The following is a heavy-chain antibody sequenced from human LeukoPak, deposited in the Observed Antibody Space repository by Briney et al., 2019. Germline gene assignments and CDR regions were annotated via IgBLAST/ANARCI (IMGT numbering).Heavy chain of an antibody. CDR1: GFTFSSYW. J-gene: IGHJ6*03. CDR3: ARGRGSTRPGYYYYMDV. D-gene: IGHD2-2*01. Sequence: GGSLRLSCAASGFTFSSYWMSWVRQAPGKGLEWVANIKQDGSEKYYVDSVKGRFTISRDNAKNSLYLQMNSLRAEDTAVYYCARGRGSTRPGYYYYMDVWGKGTTVTVSS. V-gene: IGHV3-7*01. CDR2: IKQDGSEK.